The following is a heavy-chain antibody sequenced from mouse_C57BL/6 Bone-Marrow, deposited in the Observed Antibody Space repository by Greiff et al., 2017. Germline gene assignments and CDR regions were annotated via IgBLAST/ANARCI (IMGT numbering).Heavy chain of an antibody. D-gene: IGHD1-1*01. CDR2: INPNNGGT. CDR3: ARYPRSTVVAYYFDY. CDR1: GYTFTDHI. V-gene: IGHV1-18*01. Sequence: VQLKESGAELASPGASVTLSCKASGYTFTDHIMNWVKKRPGQGLEWIGDINPNNGGTIYNQKFKGKATLTVDKSSSTAYMELRSLTSEDTAVYYCARYPRSTVVAYYFDYWGQGTTLTVSS. J-gene: IGHJ2*01.